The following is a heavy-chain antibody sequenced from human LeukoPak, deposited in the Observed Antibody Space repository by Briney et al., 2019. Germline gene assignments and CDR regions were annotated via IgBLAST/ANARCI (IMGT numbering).Heavy chain of an antibody. CDR1: GGSFSGYY. Sequence: SETLSLTCAVYGGSFSGYYWSWIRQPPGKGLEWIGEINHSGSTNYNPSLKSRVTISVDTSKDQFSLKLSSVTAADTAVYYCARGFVMITFGGVILSNWFDPWGQGTLVTVSS. J-gene: IGHJ5*02. CDR2: INHSGST. CDR3: ARGFVMITFGGVILSNWFDP. D-gene: IGHD3-16*01. V-gene: IGHV4-34*01.